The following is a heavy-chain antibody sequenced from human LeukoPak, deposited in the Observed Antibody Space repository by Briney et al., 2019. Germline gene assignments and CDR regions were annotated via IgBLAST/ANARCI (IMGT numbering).Heavy chain of an antibody. Sequence: PGGSLRLSCAASGFTFSDYYMSWVRQAPGKGLEWVSAISGSGGSTYYADSVKGRFTISRDNSKNTLYLQMNSLRAEDTAVYYCAKGGSGYYGSGSYYSFWGQGTLVTVSS. CDR1: GFTFSDYY. D-gene: IGHD3-10*01. CDR3: AKGGSGYYGSGSYYSF. V-gene: IGHV3-23*01. CDR2: ISGSGGST. J-gene: IGHJ4*02.